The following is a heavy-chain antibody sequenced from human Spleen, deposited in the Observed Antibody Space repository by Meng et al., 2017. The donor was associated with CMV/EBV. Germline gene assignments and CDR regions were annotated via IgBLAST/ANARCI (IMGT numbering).Heavy chain of an antibody. J-gene: IGHJ3*01. CDR1: GYTFITYY. V-gene: IGHV1-46*01. D-gene: IGHD5-18*01. CDR3: ARDLVGYDAFDV. CDR2: INPDGGTT. Sequence: ASVKVSCKASGYTFITYYIHWVRQAPGQGLEWMGRINPDGGTTTYSQKFQGGVTLTSDTSTNTVYMELSRLKSQDTAIYYCARDLVGYDAFDVWGQGTMVTVSS.